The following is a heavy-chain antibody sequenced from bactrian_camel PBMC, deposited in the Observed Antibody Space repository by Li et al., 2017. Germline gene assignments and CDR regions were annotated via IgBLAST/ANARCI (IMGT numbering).Heavy chain of an antibody. Sequence: HVQLVESGGGSVQAGGSLRLSCKVSGHSRGSNCVGWYRLPPGRAPAERRGVGAIGTDGSIVYVDDVKGRFTFSKDNAKNTLSLQMNSLTPEDTAMYYCAADCELRYGHFDFNIGSRGQGTQVTVS. D-gene: IGHD2*01. V-gene: IGHV3S55*01. J-gene: IGHJ4*01. CDR1: GHSRGSNC. CDR3: AADCELRYGHFDFNIGS. CDR2: IGTDGSI.